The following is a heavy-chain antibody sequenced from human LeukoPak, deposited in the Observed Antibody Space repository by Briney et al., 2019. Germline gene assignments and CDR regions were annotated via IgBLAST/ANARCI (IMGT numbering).Heavy chain of an antibody. Sequence: PGGSLRLSCAAPGFTFSSYAMSWVRQAPGKGLEWVSAINGSGGITYYADSVKGRFTISRDNSKNTLYLQMNSLRAEDTAVYYCAKSRARIAVAGTVYFQHWGQGTLVTVSS. CDR3: AKSRARIAVAGTVYFQH. D-gene: IGHD6-19*01. V-gene: IGHV3-23*01. CDR2: INGSGGIT. J-gene: IGHJ1*01. CDR1: GFTFSSYA.